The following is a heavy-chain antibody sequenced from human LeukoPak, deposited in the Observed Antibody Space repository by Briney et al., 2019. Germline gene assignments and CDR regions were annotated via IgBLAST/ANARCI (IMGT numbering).Heavy chain of an antibody. V-gene: IGHV3-74*01. CDR3: AREQSHGMDV. CDR1: GFTFSTYW. CDR2: INKDGSNT. Sequence: GESLKISCAGSGFTFSTYWMHWVRQAPGKGLVWVSHINKDGSNTNYADSVKGRFTISRDNAKNTLYLQMSRLRAEDTAVYYCAREQSHGMDVWGQGTTVTVSS. J-gene: IGHJ6*02. D-gene: IGHD6-19*01.